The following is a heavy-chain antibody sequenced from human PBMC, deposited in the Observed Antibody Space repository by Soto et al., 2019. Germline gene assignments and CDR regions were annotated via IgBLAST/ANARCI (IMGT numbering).Heavy chain of an antibody. CDR2: ISYSGSP. D-gene: IGHD6-13*01. Sequence: QVQLQESGPGLVKPSETLSLTCTVSGGSISGYYWSWIRQPPGKGLEWIGYISYSGSPNYNPSLRSRVTISVDTSQNQFSLKLTSVTAADTAVYYCARGGRSRSKTVFDYWGQGTLVTVSS. CDR3: ARGGRSRSKTVFDY. J-gene: IGHJ4*02. CDR1: GGSISGYY. V-gene: IGHV4-59*01.